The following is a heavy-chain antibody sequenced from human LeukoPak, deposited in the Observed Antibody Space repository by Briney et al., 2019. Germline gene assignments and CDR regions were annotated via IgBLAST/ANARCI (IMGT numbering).Heavy chain of an antibody. V-gene: IGHV4-59*01. CDR3: ARDPGAQWELHYYYYMDV. CDR2: IYYSGST. J-gene: IGHJ6*03. D-gene: IGHD1-26*01. Sequence: PSETLSLTCTVSGGSISTYYWNWIRQPPGKGLQWIGYIYYSGSTNYNPSLKSRVSISINTSKNQFSLKLSSVTAADTAVYYCARDPGAQWELHYYYYMDVWGKGTTVTVSS. CDR1: GGSISTYY.